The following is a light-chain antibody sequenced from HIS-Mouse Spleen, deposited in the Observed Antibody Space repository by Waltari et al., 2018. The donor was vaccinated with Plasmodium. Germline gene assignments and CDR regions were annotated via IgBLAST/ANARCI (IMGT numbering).Light chain of an antibody. CDR3: YSTDSSGNHRV. V-gene: IGLV3-10*01. CDR2: EDS. Sequence: SYELTQPPSVSVSPGQTARLTRSGDALPTKYAYWYQQKSGQAPVLVIYEDSNRPSGIPEIFSGSSSGTMATLTISGAQVEDEADYYCYSTDSSGNHRVFGGGTKLTVL. J-gene: IGLJ3*02. CDR1: ALPTKY.